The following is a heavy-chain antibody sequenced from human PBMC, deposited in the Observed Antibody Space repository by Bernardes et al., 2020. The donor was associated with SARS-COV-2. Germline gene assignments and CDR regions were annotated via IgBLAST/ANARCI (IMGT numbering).Heavy chain of an antibody. CDR1: GFTFSDYS. CDR2: IILGGDFI. D-gene: IGHD2-2*01. CDR3: ARYCSSTSCQPFYYYGMDV. Sequence: GGSLRLSCAASGFTFSDYSMNWVRQAPGKGLEWVSSIILGGDFIYYADSVKGRFTISRDNAKNSLYLQMNSLRAEDTAVYYCARYCSSTSCQPFYYYGMDVWGQGTTVTVSS. V-gene: IGHV3-21*01. J-gene: IGHJ6*02.